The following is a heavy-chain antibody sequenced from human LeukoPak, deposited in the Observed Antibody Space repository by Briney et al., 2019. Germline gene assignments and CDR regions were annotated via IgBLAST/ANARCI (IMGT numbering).Heavy chain of an antibody. CDR1: GGSVSSTTYY. CDR3: ARERGITSYFDY. J-gene: IGHJ4*02. CDR2: INYSGST. D-gene: IGHD3-10*01. Sequence: SETLSLTCTVSGGSVSSTTYYWSWIRQPPGKGLEWIASINYSGSTYYNPSLKSRVTISVDTSKNQFSLKLSSVTAADTAVYYCARERGITSYFDYWGQGTLVTVSS. V-gene: IGHV4-39*07.